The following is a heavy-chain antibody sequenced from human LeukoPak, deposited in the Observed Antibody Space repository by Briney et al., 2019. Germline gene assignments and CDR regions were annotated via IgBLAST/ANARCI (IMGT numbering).Heavy chain of an antibody. CDR3: ARESSSGWYGKYYYYGMDV. V-gene: IGHV1-18*01. CDR2: ISAYNGNT. D-gene: IGHD6-19*01. CDR1: GYTFTSYG. J-gene: IGHJ6*02. Sequence: GASVKVSCTASGYTFTSYGISWVRQAPGQGLEWMGWISAYNGNTNYAQKLQGRVTMTTDTSTSTAYMELRSLRSDDTAVYYCARESSSGWYGKYYYYGMDVWGQGTTVTVSS.